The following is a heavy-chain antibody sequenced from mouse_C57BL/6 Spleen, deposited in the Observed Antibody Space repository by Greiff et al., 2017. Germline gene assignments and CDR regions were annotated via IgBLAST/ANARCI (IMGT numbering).Heavy chain of an antibody. V-gene: IGHV1-55*01. Sequence: QVQLQQPGAELVKPGASVQMSCKASGYTFTSYWITWVKQRPGQGLEWIGDIYPGSGSTNYNEKFKSKATLTVDTSSSTAYMQLSSLTSEDSAVYYCAKVYYSNHEAMDYWGQGTSVTVSS. J-gene: IGHJ4*01. CDR3: AKVYYSNHEAMDY. D-gene: IGHD2-5*01. CDR2: IYPGSGST. CDR1: GYTFTSYW.